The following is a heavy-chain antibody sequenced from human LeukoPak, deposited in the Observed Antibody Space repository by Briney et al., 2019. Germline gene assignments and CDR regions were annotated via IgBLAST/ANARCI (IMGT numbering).Heavy chain of an antibody. Sequence: GGSLRLSCVASGFTFSSYARSWVRQAPGQGLEWVSATRVSGTSTFYAESVKGRFAISRDNSKSMLFLQLSSLRAEDTALYYCARDLHYYVAMDVRGQGTTVTVSS. J-gene: IGHJ6*02. D-gene: IGHD3-10*02. CDR2: TRVSGTST. CDR1: GFTFSSYA. CDR3: ARDLHYYVAMDV. V-gene: IGHV3-23*01.